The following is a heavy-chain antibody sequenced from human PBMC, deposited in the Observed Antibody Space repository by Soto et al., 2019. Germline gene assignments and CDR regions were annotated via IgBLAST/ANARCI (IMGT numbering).Heavy chain of an antibody. J-gene: IGHJ4*02. CDR1: GFSFNTYW. V-gene: IGHV3-7*01. D-gene: IGHD6-25*01. Sequence: EVQMVESGGGLVKPGGSLRLSCAASGFSFNTYWMSWIRQAPGKGLEWVANINEDGNKQNYVDSVRGRFSISRENAKTSVHLQMNSLRVEDAAVYYCATRAGAPADWGQGNLVTVSS. CDR2: INEDGNKQ. CDR3: ATRAGAPAD.